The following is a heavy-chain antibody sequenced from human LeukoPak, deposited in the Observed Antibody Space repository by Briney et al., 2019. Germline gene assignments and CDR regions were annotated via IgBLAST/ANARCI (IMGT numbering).Heavy chain of an antibody. CDR3: ARESRAFRSWLVPNSPYFDY. D-gene: IGHD6-19*01. CDR1: GFTFSSYA. V-gene: IGHV3-30-3*01. CDR2: ISYDGSNK. J-gene: IGHJ4*02. Sequence: GGSLRLSCAASGFTFSSYAMDWVRQAPGKGLEWVAFISYDGSNKYYADSVKGRFTISRDNSKNTLYLQMNSLRAEDTAVYYFARESRAFRSWLVPNSPYFDYWAREPWSPSPQ.